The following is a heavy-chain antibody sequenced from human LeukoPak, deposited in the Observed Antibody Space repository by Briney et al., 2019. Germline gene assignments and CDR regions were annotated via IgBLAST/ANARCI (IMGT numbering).Heavy chain of an antibody. J-gene: IGHJ4*02. Sequence: PGGSLRLSCAVSGFTFSGFWMSWSRQAPGKGLEWVASINSDGSEGYYADVVKGRFTISRDNAKNSLYLQINSLRAEDTAVYYCAKGFRYYYDSSGYPDYWGQGTLVTVSS. CDR3: AKGFRYYYDSSGYPDY. V-gene: IGHV3-7*03. D-gene: IGHD3-22*01. CDR2: INSDGSEG. CDR1: GFTFSGFW.